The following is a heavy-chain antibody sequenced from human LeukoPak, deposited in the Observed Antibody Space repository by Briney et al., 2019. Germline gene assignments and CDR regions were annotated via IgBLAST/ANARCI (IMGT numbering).Heavy chain of an antibody. CDR3: ATADVSTMIVVVEHDAFDI. J-gene: IGHJ3*02. CDR1: GFTFDDYA. V-gene: IGHV3-30*03. Sequence: GRSLRLSCAASGFTFDDYAMHWVRQAPGKGLEWVAVISYDGSNKYYADSVKGRFTISRDNSKNTLYLQMNSLRAEDTAVYYCATADVSTMIVVVEHDAFDIWGQGTMVTVSS. D-gene: IGHD3-22*01. CDR2: ISYDGSNK.